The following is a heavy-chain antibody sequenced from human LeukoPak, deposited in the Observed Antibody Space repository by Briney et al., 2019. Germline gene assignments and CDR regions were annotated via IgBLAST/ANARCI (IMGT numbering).Heavy chain of an antibody. CDR3: ARVCSGSCYPGFDS. CDR2: TRNKANSYTT. D-gene: IGHD2-15*01. V-gene: IGHV3-72*01. J-gene: IGHJ4*02. Sequence: PGGSLRLSCAASGFTFSDHYMDWVRQAPGKGLEWVGRTRNKANSYTTEYAASVKGRFTISRDDSKNSLYLQMNSLKTEDTAVYYCARVCSGSCYPGFDSWGQGTLVTVSS. CDR1: GFTFSDHY.